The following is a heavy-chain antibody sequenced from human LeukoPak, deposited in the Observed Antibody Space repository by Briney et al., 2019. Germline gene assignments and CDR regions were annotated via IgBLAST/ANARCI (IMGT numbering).Heavy chain of an antibody. CDR2: INPNIGAT. V-gene: IGHV1-2*02. J-gene: IGHJ4*02. Sequence: ASVKVSCKASGYTFTGYFMHWVRQAPGQGLEWMGWINPNIGATKYARKFQGRVTMTRDTSISTAYMELSRLRSDDTAVYYCARGQLTGDLDYRGQGTLVTVSS. D-gene: IGHD1-14*01. CDR3: ARGQLTGDLDY. CDR1: GYTFTGYF.